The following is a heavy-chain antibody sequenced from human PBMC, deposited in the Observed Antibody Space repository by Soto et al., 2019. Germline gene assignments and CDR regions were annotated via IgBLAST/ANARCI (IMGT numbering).Heavy chain of an antibody. Sequence: GESLKISFKGSGYSFTSYWIGWVRQMPGKGLEWMGIIYPGDSDTRYSPSFQGQVTISADKSISTAYLQWSSLKASDTAMYYCARTSQYRYYYYGMDVWGQGTTVTVSS. D-gene: IGHD2-2*01. CDR1: GYSFTSYW. V-gene: IGHV5-51*01. CDR2: IYPGDSDT. J-gene: IGHJ6*02. CDR3: ARTSQYRYYYYGMDV.